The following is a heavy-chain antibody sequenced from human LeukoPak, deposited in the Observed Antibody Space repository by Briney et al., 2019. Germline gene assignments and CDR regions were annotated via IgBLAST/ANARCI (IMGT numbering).Heavy chain of an antibody. CDR2: IYTSGST. V-gene: IGHV4-61*02. CDR3: ARDEPDYYDSSGYEPNDAFDI. J-gene: IGHJ3*02. D-gene: IGHD3-22*01. Sequence: SQTLSLTCTVSGGSISSGSYYWSWIRQPAGKGLEWIGRIYTSGSTNYNPSLKSRVTISVDTSNNQFSLKLSSVTAADTAVYYCARDEPDYYDSSGYEPNDAFDIWGQGTMVTVSS. CDR1: GGSISSGSYY.